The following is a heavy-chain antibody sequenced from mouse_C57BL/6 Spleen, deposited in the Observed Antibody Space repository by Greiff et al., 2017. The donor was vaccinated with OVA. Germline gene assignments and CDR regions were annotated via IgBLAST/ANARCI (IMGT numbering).Heavy chain of an antibody. CDR2: IDPENGDT. V-gene: IGHV14-4*01. CDR3: TANYYGSVY. J-gene: IGHJ2*01. Sequence: VQLKQSGAELVRPGASVKLSCTASGFNIKDDYMHWVKQRPEQGLEWIGWIDPENGDTEYASKFQGKATITADTSSNTAYLQLSSLTSEDTAVYYCTANYYGSVYWGQGTTLTVSS. D-gene: IGHD1-1*01. CDR1: GFNIKDDY.